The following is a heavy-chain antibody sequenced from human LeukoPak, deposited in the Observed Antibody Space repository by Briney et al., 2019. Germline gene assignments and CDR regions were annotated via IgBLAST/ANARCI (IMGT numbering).Heavy chain of an antibody. CDR2: IYTSGGT. CDR3: AREKAYNWNDALHAFDI. Sequence: PSETLSLTCTVSGGSISSYYWSWIRQPAGKGLEWIGRIYTSGGTNYNPPLKSRVTMSVDTSKNQFSLKLSSVTAADTAVYYCAREKAYNWNDALHAFDIWGQGTMVTVSS. D-gene: IGHD1-1*01. CDR1: GGSISSYY. V-gene: IGHV4-4*07. J-gene: IGHJ3*02.